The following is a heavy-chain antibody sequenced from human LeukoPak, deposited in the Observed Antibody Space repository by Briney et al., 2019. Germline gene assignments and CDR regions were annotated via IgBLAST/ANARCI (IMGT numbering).Heavy chain of an antibody. CDR2: IYSGGST. Sequence: GGSLRLSCAVSGFVVSSNYMSWVRQAPGKGLEWVSVIYSGGSTYYADSVKGRFTISRDNSKNTLYLQMNSLRAEDTAVYYCARDRSSSSWYLFDYWGQGTLVTVSS. V-gene: IGHV3-66*01. CDR1: GFVVSSNY. D-gene: IGHD6-13*01. CDR3: ARDRSSSSWYLFDY. J-gene: IGHJ4*02.